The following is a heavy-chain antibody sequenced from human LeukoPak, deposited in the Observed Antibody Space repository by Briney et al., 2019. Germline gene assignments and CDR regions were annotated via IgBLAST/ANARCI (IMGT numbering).Heavy chain of an antibody. Sequence: TGGSLRLSCAASGFTFSTNAMAWVRQAPGKGLEWVSAIRGSGDDTYYADSVKGRFTISRDNAKNTLYLQMNSLRAGDTAVYYCARDRGWNDILTGYPTLDYWGQGTLVTVSS. D-gene: IGHD3-9*01. CDR2: IRGSGDDT. J-gene: IGHJ4*02. CDR3: ARDRGWNDILTGYPTLDY. CDR1: GFTFSTNA. V-gene: IGHV3-23*01.